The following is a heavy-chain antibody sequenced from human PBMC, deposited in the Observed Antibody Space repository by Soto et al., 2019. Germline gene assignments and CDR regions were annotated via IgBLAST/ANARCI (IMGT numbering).Heavy chain of an antibody. CDR1: GYTFTSHG. CDR2: IYDDNHNT. V-gene: IGHV1-18*01. CDR3: AVDHSSNWIDCDY. D-gene: IGHD6-13*01. J-gene: IGHJ4*02. Sequence: QVQLVQSGAEVKKPGASVKVSCKTSGYTFTSHGISWVRQAPGQGLEWMGWIYDDNHNTNYAEKFQGRVTMTADTSTATACMELRSLRADDTAVYYCAVDHSSNWIDCDYWGQGTLVTVYS.